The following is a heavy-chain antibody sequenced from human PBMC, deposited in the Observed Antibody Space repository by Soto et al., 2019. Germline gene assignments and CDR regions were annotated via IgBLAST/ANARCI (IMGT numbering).Heavy chain of an antibody. J-gene: IGHJ5*01. CDR2: IYYRGNT. D-gene: IGHD3-16*01. Sequence: QVQLQESGPGLVKPSQTLSLTCTVSGDSMDSGAYYWSWIRQHPGKGLEWIGYIYYRGNTYYNPSLRSRVTISLDTSKSQFSLRLSSVTAADSAVYYCARGPFGGVIAAWGQGILVTVSS. CDR3: ARGPFGGVIAA. V-gene: IGHV4-31*03. CDR1: GDSMDSGAYY.